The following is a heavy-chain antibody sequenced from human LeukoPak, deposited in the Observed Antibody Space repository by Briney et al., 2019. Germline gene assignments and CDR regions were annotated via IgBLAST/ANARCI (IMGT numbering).Heavy chain of an antibody. CDR2: IYTSGST. CDR3: ARDRINYYDSSGPLDP. V-gene: IGHV4-4*07. J-gene: IGHJ5*02. Sequence: SETLSLTCTVSGGSISSYYWSWIRQPAGKGLEWIGRIYTSGSTNYNPSLKSRVTMSVDTSKNQFSLKLSSMTAADTAVYYCARDRINYYDSSGPLDPWGQGTLVTVSS. CDR1: GGSISSYY. D-gene: IGHD3-22*01.